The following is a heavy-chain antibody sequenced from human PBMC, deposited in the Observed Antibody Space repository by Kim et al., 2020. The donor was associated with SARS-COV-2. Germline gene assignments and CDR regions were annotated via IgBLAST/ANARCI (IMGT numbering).Heavy chain of an antibody. CDR3: ARDSRDDFWSGYPDEYFDY. Sequence: GSLRLSCAASGFTFSSYSMNWVRQAPGKGLEWVSSISSSSSYIYYADSVKGRFTISRDNAKNSLYLQMNSLRAEDTAVYYCARDSRDDFWSGYPDEYFDYWGQGTLVTVSS. D-gene: IGHD3-3*01. J-gene: IGHJ4*02. CDR2: ISSSSSYI. V-gene: IGHV3-21*01. CDR1: GFTFSSYS.